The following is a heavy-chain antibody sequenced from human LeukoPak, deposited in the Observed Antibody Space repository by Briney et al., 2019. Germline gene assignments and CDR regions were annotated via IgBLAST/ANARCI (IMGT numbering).Heavy chain of an antibody. CDR1: GFTFSSYW. CDR3: ASGARGTREGGDLYSFDY. J-gene: IGHJ4*02. V-gene: IGHV3-7*01. D-gene: IGHD4-17*01. CDR2: IKQDGIEK. Sequence: GGSLRLSCAASGFTFSSYWMCWVRQAPGKGLEWVANIKQDGIEKCYVDSVKGRFTTSRDNAKNSLHLQLNSLRAEDTAVYYCASGARGTREGGDLYSFDYWGQGTLVTVSS.